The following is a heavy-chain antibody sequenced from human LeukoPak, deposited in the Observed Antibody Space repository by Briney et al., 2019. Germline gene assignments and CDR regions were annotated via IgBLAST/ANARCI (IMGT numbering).Heavy chain of an antibody. D-gene: IGHD6-19*01. CDR1: GYIFTTYG. J-gene: IGHJ3*02. V-gene: IGHV1-18*01. CDR3: ARDSLGVSRGWYRENTFDI. CDR2: ISGYNGAT. Sequence: ASVKVSCKASGYIFTTYGINWARQAPGQGPEWMGWISGYNGATNYAQNFQGRVTMTTDTSTSTAYMELRSLRSDETAVYYCARDSLGVSRGWYRENTFDIWGQGTLVTVSS.